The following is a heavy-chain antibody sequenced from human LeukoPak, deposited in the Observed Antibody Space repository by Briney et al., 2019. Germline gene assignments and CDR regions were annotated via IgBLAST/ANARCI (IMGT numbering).Heavy chain of an antibody. CDR3: ARVVSSTFPNWLDP. Sequence: SETLSLTCSVSGDSISSRTYYWTWIRQHPEKGLEWIGYIWNSGSTNYNPSLKGRVTISVDTSKNQFSLKLTSVTAADTALYYCARVVSSTFPNWLDPWGQGILVIVSS. V-gene: IGHV4-31*03. CDR1: GDSISSRTYY. J-gene: IGHJ5*02. D-gene: IGHD6-6*01. CDR2: IWNSGST.